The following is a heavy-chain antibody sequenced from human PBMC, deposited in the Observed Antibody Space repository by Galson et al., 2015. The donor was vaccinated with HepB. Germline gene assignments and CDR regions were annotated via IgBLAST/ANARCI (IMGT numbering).Heavy chain of an antibody. J-gene: IGHJ6*02. V-gene: IGHV1-18*04. D-gene: IGHD2-15*01. CDR3: ARDNCSGGSCYSGRRDYYYYYGMDV. Sequence: SVKVSCKASGYTFTSCGISWVRQAPGQGLEWMGWISAYNGNTNYAQKLQGRVTMTTDTSTSTAYMELRSLRSDDTAVYYCARDNCSGGSCYSGRRDYYYYYGMDVWGQGTTVTVSS. CDR2: ISAYNGNT. CDR1: GYTFTSCG.